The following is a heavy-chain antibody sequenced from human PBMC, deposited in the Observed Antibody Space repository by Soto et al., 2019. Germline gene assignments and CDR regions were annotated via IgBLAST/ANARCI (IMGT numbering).Heavy chain of an antibody. J-gene: IGHJ5*02. CDR3: ARVKSRSWPVNWFDP. CDR1: GASIWRYD. CDR2: IYYSGST. Sequence: PSEALSLTCTVSGASIWRYDGSWIRQPPGEGLEWIGYIYYSGSTNYNPSLKSRVTISVETSKNQFSLKLSSVTAADTAVYYCARVKSRSWPVNWFDPWGEGNLVTVSS. V-gene: IGHV4-59*01. D-gene: IGHD6-13*01.